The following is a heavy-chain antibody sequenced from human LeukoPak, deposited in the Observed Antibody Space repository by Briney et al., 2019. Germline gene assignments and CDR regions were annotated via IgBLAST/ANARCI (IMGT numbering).Heavy chain of an antibody. Sequence: GGSLRLSCAASGFSFSNHGMHWVRQAPGKRLEWVAVIWDDGNNKRYANSVNGRFTISRDNSENTLYLQMSGLTAEDTAMYYCARDSYQDYYGRFDPWGQGTLVIVSS. V-gene: IGHV3-33*01. J-gene: IGHJ5*02. CDR1: GFSFSNHG. CDR3: ARDSYQDYYGRFDP. D-gene: IGHD3-10*01. CDR2: IWDDGNNK.